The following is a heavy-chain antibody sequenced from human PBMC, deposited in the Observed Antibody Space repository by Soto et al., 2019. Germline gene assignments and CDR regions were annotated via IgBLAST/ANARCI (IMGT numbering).Heavy chain of an antibody. CDR2: IYYSGST. Sequence: PSETLSLTCTVSGGSISSYYWSWIRQPPGKGLEWIGYIYYSGSTNYNPSLKSRVTISVDTSKNQFSLKLSSVTAADTAVYYCARVAVFGVRYGMDVWGQGTTVTVSS. D-gene: IGHD3-3*01. V-gene: IGHV4-59*01. J-gene: IGHJ6*02. CDR3: ARVAVFGVRYGMDV. CDR1: GGSISSYY.